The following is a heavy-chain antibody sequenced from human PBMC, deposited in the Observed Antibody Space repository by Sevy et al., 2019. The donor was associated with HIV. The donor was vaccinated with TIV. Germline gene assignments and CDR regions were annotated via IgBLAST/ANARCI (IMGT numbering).Heavy chain of an antibody. Sequence: SGTLSLTCTVSGGSITSLYWNWIRQPPGKGLEWIANIYYNGHINYNPSLKSRVTLSLDTSKNQFSLRPSSVTAADTAMYYCAGENAWGRGYSWGQGTLVTVSS. D-gene: IGHD1-26*01. V-gene: IGHV4-59*08. CDR3: AGENAWGRGYS. J-gene: IGHJ4*02. CDR1: GGSITSLY. CDR2: IYYNGHI.